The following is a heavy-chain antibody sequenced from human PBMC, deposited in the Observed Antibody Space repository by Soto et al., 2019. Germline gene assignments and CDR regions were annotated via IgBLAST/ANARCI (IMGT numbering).Heavy chain of an antibody. CDR3: ATEMGATQGPFDN. CDR2: LSNTGRRT. J-gene: IGHJ4*02. V-gene: IGHV3-23*01. CDR1: VFPFGANA. Sequence: GGSLRLSCVVSVFPFGANAMSWVRQAPGKGLEWVSGLSNTGRRTSYADSVKGRFNTPRDNSENTVYLQMNSLRVEDTAVYYCATEMGATQGPFDNWGQGTLVTVSS. D-gene: IGHD1-26*01.